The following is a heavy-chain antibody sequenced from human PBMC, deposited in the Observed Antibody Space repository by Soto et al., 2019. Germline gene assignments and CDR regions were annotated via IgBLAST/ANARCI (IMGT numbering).Heavy chain of an antibody. CDR3: ARAFKSYYDRSLGY. CDR2: INHSGST. CDR1: GGSFSDYY. V-gene: IGHV4-34*01. J-gene: IGHJ4*02. Sequence: SETLSLTCAVYGGSFSDYYRTWIRQPPGKGLEWIGEINHSGSTNYNPSLKSRVTISVDTSKNQFSLRVRSVTAADTAVYYCARAFKSYYDRSLGYWGQGTLVTVSS. D-gene: IGHD3-22*01.